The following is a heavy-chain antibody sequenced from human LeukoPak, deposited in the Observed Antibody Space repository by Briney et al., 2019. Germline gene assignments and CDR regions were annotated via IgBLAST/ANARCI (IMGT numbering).Heavy chain of an antibody. D-gene: IGHD4-11*01. Sequence: PSETLSLTCTVSGASISRYYWSWIRQPAGKGLEWIGRIYTSGSTNYNPSLRGRVSMSVDTSNNHFSLSLTSVTAAGTAIYYCARDKDYILDYWGQGTLVTVSS. J-gene: IGHJ4*02. CDR3: ARDKDYILDY. CDR2: IYTSGST. CDR1: GASISRYY. V-gene: IGHV4-4*07.